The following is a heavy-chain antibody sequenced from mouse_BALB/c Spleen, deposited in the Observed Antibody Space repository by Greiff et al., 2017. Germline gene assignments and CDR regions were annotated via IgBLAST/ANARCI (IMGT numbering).Heavy chain of an antibody. J-gene: IGHJ2*01. D-gene: IGHD1-1*01. Sequence: EVQLQQSGPDLVKPSQSLSLTCTVTGYSITSGYSWHWIRQFPGNKLEWMGYISYDGSNNYNPSLKNRISITRDTSKNQFFLKLNSVTTEDTATYYCASADYYGSSYEAWGQGTTLTVSS. CDR3: ASADYYGSSYEA. CDR2: ISYDGSN. CDR1: GYSITSGYS. V-gene: IGHV3-6*02.